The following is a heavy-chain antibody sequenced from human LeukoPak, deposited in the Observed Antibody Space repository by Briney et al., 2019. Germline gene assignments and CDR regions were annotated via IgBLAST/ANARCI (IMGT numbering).Heavy chain of an antibody. V-gene: IGHV3-33*06. Sequence: GRSLRLSCAASGFTFSSYGMHWVRQAPGKGLEWVAVIWYDGSNKYYADSVKGRFTISRDNSKNTLYLQMNSLRAEDTAVYYCAKVRSYSYGYNYFDYWGQGTLVTVSS. CDR1: GFTFSSYG. D-gene: IGHD5-18*01. J-gene: IGHJ4*02. CDR2: IWYDGSNK. CDR3: AKVRSYSYGYNYFDY.